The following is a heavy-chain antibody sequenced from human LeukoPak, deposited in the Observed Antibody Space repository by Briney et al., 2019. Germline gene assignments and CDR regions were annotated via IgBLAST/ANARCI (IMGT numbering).Heavy chain of an antibody. CDR1: GFTFSSYA. CDR2: ISGSGGST. Sequence: PGGSLRLSCAASGFTFSSYAMSWVRQAPGKGLEWVSAISGSGGSTYYADSVKGRFTISRDNSKNTLYLQMNSLRAEDTAVYYCAKGQQWLVRNSPEGDYWGQGTLVTVSS. J-gene: IGHJ4*02. D-gene: IGHD6-19*01. V-gene: IGHV3-23*01. CDR3: AKGQQWLVRNSPEGDY.